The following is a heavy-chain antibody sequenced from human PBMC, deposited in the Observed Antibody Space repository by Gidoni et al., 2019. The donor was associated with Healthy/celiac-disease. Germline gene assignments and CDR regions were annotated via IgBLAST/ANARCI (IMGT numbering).Heavy chain of an antibody. CDR3: ARGSLPRYCSSTSCYKRVGWFDY. V-gene: IGHV4-34*01. D-gene: IGHD2-2*02. Sequence: QVQLQQWGAGLLKPSETLSLTCAVYGGSFSGYYWRWIRQPPGKGLEWIGEINHSGSTNYNPSLKSRVTISVDTSKNQFSLKLSSVTAADTAVYYCARGSLPRYCSSTSCYKRVGWFDYWGQGTLVTVSS. CDR1: GGSFSGYY. CDR2: INHSGST. J-gene: IGHJ4*02.